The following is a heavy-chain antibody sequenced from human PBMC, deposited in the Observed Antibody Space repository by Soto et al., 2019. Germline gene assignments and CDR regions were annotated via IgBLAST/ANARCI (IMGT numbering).Heavy chain of an antibody. CDR1: GFTFSSYA. CDR2: IRGSGGST. D-gene: IGHD5-12*01. J-gene: IGHJ6*02. V-gene: IGHV3-23*01. Sequence: EVQLLESGGGLVQPGGSLRLSCAASGFTFSSYAMSWVRQAPVKGLEWVSAIRGSGGSTYYADSVKGRFTISRDNSKNTLYLQMNSPRAEDTAVYYCATNSGYDLYDGMDVWGQGTTVTVSS. CDR3: ATNSGYDLYDGMDV.